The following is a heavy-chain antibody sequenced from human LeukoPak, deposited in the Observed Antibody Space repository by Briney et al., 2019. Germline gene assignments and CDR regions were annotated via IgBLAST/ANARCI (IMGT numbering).Heavy chain of an antibody. V-gene: IGHV3-48*04. Sequence: PGGSLRLSCAVSGFTFSSYSMNWVRQAPGKGPEWISYISSSSDTIYYADSVKGRFTISRDNAKNSLHLQMNSLRAEDTAVYYCARDTRGESDYWGQGTLVTVSS. CDR2: ISSSSDTI. J-gene: IGHJ4*02. CDR1: GFTFSSYS. D-gene: IGHD2-2*01. CDR3: ARDTRGESDY.